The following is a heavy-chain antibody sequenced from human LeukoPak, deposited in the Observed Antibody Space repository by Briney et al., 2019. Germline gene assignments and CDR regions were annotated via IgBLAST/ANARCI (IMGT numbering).Heavy chain of an antibody. CDR2: ISWNSGSI. Sequence: SLRLSCAASGSTFDDYAMHWVRQAPGKGLEWVSGISWNSGSIGYADSVKGRFTISRDNAKNSLYLQMNSLRAEDTALYYCAKAPYGDRWRYFDYWGQGTLVTVSS. CDR3: AKAPYGDRWRYFDY. V-gene: IGHV3-9*01. CDR1: GSTFDDYA. D-gene: IGHD4-17*01. J-gene: IGHJ4*02.